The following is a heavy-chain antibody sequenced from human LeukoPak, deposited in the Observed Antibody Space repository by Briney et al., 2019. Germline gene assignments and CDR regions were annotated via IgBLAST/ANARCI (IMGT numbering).Heavy chain of an antibody. J-gene: IGHJ2*01. Sequence: ASVKVSCKASGGTFSSYAISWVRQAPGQGLEWMGGIIPIFGTANYAQKFQGRVTITTDESTSTAYMELSSLRSEDTAVYYCARDKGITIFGVVTTQDWYFDLWGRGTLVTVSS. CDR1: GGTFSSYA. CDR2: IIPIFGTA. CDR3: ARDKGITIFGVVTTQDWYFDL. D-gene: IGHD3-3*01. V-gene: IGHV1-69*05.